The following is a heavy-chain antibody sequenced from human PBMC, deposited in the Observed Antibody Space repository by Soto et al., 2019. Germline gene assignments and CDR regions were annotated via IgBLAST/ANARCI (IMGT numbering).Heavy chain of an antibody. CDR2: IYYSGST. CDR1: GGSISSSSYY. D-gene: IGHD3-10*01. CDR3: ARHVEVPVLLWFGDHHSSDPLAYFDY. Sequence: QLQLQESGPGLVKPSETLSLTCTVSGGSISSSSYYWGWIRQPPGKGLEWIGSIYYSGSTYYNPSPKSRVTISVDTSKNQFSPKLSSVTAADTAVYYCARHVEVPVLLWFGDHHSSDPLAYFDYWGQGTLVTVSS. V-gene: IGHV4-39*01. J-gene: IGHJ4*02.